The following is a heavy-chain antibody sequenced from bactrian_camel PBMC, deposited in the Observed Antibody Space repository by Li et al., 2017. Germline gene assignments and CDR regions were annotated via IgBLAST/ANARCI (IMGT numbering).Heavy chain of an antibody. CDR3: AAEDGGVVITACPSGEFGY. CDR2: IGGGST. Sequence: DVQLVESGGGLVQPGDSLRLSCAASGVSLSTTYMSWVRQAPGKGLEWVSTIGGGSTYYADSVKGRFTISQDVKNTVYLQMNSLKPKDTAVYYCAAEDGGVVITACPSGEFGYWGQGTQVTVS. CDR1: GVSLSTTY. V-gene: IGHV3S40*01. J-gene: IGHJ6*01. D-gene: IGHD3*01.